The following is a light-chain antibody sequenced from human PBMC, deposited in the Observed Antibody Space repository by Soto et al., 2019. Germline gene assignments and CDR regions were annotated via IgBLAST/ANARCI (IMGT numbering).Light chain of an antibody. J-gene: IGKJ3*01. CDR3: QQRSNWPQFT. CDR2: DAS. Sequence: DRATLSWRASQSVSSNLAWYQQKPGQAPRLLIYDASNRATGIPARFSGSGSGTDFTLTISSLEPEDFAVYYCQQRSNWPQFTFGPGAKVDVK. CDR1: QSVSSN. V-gene: IGKV3-11*01.